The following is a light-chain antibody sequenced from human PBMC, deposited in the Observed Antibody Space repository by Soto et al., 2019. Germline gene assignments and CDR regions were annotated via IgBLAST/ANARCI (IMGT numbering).Light chain of an antibody. Sequence: EVVMTQSPATLSVSPGERATLSCRASQSVSSNLAWYQQRPGQAPRLLIYGASTRATGIPARFSGSGSGTDFTLTISSLQSEDVAVYYCQQYKDWPPYTFGQGTKLEIK. V-gene: IGKV3-15*01. CDR2: GAS. J-gene: IGKJ2*01. CDR1: QSVSSN. CDR3: QQYKDWPPYT.